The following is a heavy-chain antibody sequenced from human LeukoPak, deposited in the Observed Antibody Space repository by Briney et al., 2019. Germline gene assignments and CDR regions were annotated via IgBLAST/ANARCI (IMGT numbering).Heavy chain of an antibody. Sequence: GGSLRLSCAASGFTFSSYGMHWVRQAPGKGLEWVAVIWYDGSNKYYADSVKGRFTISRDNSKNTLYLQMNSLRAEDTAVYYCARDLRVAAALDYWGQGTLVTVS. V-gene: IGHV3-33*08. CDR1: GFTFSSYG. CDR3: ARDLRVAAALDY. D-gene: IGHD6-13*01. J-gene: IGHJ4*02. CDR2: IWYDGSNK.